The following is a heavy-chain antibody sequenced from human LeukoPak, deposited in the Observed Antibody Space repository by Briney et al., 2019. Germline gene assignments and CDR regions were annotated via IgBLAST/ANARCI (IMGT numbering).Heavy chain of an antibody. D-gene: IGHD3-22*01. V-gene: IGHV3-21*01. CDR1: GFTFSSYE. CDR3: ARGYIDNLGYSPRSSFDS. J-gene: IGHJ4*02. Sequence: GGSLRLSCAASGFTFSSYEMNWVRQAPGKGLEWVSSISRTSRSSYIFYAESVKGRSTISRDNTKNSLFLQMNSLVAEDTAVYYCARGYIDNLGYSPRSSFDSWGQGSLVTVSS. CDR2: ISRTSRSSYI.